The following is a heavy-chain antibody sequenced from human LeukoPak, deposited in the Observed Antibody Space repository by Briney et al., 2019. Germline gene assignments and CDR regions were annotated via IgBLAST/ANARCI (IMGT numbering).Heavy chain of an antibody. Sequence: GGSLRLSCAASGFTVSSNYMSWVRQAPGKGLEWGSVIYSGGSTYYADSVKGRFTISRDNSKNTLYLQMNSLRAEDTAVYYCARGYYDSSGYPFDYWGQGTLVTVSS. CDR1: GFTVSSNY. J-gene: IGHJ4*02. V-gene: IGHV3-53*01. CDR3: ARGYYDSSGYPFDY. CDR2: IYSGGST. D-gene: IGHD3-22*01.